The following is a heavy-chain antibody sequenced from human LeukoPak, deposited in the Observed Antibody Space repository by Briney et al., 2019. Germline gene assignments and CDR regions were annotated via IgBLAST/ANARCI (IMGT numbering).Heavy chain of an antibody. CDR2: ISGYNGNT. D-gene: IGHD5-12*01. CDR3: ARSSLGTITAGPFDY. V-gene: IGHV1-18*01. CDR1: GYTFSSYG. Sequence: ASVTVSCKASGYTFSSYGVAWVRQAPGQGLEWMGWISGYNGNTNYAQKLQGRVSMTTDTSTTTAYMELRSLTSDDTALYYCARSSLGTITAGPFDYWGQGALVTVSS. J-gene: IGHJ4*02.